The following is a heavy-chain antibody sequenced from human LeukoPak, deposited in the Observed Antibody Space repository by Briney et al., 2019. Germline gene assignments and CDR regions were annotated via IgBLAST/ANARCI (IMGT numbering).Heavy chain of an antibody. CDR1: GYTFTSYG. V-gene: IGHV1-18*01. J-gene: IGHJ6*03. CDR2: ISGYNGNT. Sequence: ASVKVSCKASGYTFTSYGISWVRQAPGQGLEWMGWISGYNGNTNYAQKFQGRVTMTIDTSTSTLYMELRSLRSEDTAVYYCASRITMVRGVILDYYYYMDVWGKGTTVTISS. CDR3: ASRITMVRGVILDYYYYMDV. D-gene: IGHD3-10*01.